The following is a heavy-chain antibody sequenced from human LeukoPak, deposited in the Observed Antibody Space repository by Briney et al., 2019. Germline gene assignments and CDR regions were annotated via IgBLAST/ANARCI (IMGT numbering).Heavy chain of an antibody. D-gene: IGHD2/OR15-2a*01. J-gene: IGHJ4*02. CDR1: GFTFSHYG. CDR3: ARDGINSSVWHFFES. Sequence: PGGSLRLSCAASGFTFSHYGMHWVRQAPGKGLEWVALIWYDGSKSDYSESVKGRFTISRDNSKNTLSLQMNSLRGDDTAVYYCARDGINSSVWHFFESWGQGTLVTVSS. CDR2: IWYDGSKS. V-gene: IGHV3-33*01.